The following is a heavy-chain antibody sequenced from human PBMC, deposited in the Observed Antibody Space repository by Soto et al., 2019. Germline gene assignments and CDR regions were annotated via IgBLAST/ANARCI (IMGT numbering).Heavy chain of an antibody. J-gene: IGHJ4*02. V-gene: IGHV4-39*01. CDR1: DGSINSVEYH. CDR3: ARLEGLATISYYFDF. D-gene: IGHD3-9*01. CDR2: IYYRGNA. Sequence: PSEIMCLTCSVSDGSINSVEYHWGWIRQPPGKGLEWIGSIYYRGNAYYNPSLQTRVTISRDKSRSQFSLKLNSVTAADSAVYFCARLEGLATISYYFDFWGPGALVTVSS.